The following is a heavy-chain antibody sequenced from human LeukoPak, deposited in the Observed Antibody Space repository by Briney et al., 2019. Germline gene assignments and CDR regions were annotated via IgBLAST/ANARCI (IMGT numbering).Heavy chain of an antibody. CDR2: ISSSSTYI. D-gene: IGHD3/OR15-3a*01. CDR3: ARGGLGYFDY. Sequence: PGGSLRLSRAASGFTFSSYSMNWVRQAPGKGLEWVSSISSSSTYIYYADSVKGRFTISRDNAKNSLYLQMSSLRAEDTAVYYCARGGLGYFDYWGQGTLVTVSS. J-gene: IGHJ4*02. CDR1: GFTFSSYS. V-gene: IGHV3-21*01.